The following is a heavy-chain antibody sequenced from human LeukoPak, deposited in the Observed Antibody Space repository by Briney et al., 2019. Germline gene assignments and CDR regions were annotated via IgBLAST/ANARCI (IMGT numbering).Heavy chain of an antibody. CDR1: GGSISSGSYY. CDR2: IYTSGST. J-gene: IGHJ4*02. V-gene: IGHV4-61*02. CDR3: ARPFPRYSYKN. Sequence: SETLSLTCTVSGGSISSGSYYWSWIRQPAGKGLEWIGRIYTSGSTNYSPSLKSRVTILVDTSKNQFSLKLSSVTAADTAVYYCARPFPRYSYKNWGQGTLVTVSS. D-gene: IGHD5-18*01.